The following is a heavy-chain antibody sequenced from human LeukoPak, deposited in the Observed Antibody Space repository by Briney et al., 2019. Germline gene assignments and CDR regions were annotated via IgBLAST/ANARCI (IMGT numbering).Heavy chain of an antibody. Sequence: ETLSLTCAVSGGSISSSNWWSWVRQPPGKGLEWVSSISSSSGYINYADSVKGRFTVSRDNAKNSLYLQMNSLRAEDTAVYYCARDSGYCSSTGCYVHYFDYWGQGTLVTVSS. CDR1: GGSISSSN. CDR3: ARDSGYCSSTGCYVHYFDY. CDR2: ISSSSGYI. J-gene: IGHJ4*02. V-gene: IGHV3-21*01. D-gene: IGHD2-2*01.